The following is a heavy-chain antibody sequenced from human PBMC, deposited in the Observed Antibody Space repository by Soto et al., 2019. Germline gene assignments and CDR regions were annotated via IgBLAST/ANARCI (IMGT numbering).Heavy chain of an antibody. CDR3: ARARPYGMDV. V-gene: IGHV4-30-4*01. CDR2: IYYSGST. J-gene: IGHJ6*02. CDR1: GGSISSGDYY. Sequence: ASETLSLTCTVSGGSISSGDYYWSWIRQPPGKGLEWIGYIYYSGSTYYNPSLKSRVTISVDTSKNQFSLKLSSVTAADTAVYYCARARPYGMDVWGQGTTVTVPS.